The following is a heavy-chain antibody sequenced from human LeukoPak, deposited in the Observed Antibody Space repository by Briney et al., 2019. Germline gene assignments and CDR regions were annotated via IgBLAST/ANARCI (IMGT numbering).Heavy chain of an antibody. D-gene: IGHD3-22*01. CDR2: LSGSSGNT. CDR1: GFTFSSYA. J-gene: IGHJ3*02. V-gene: IGHV3-23*01. Sequence: GGSLRLSCAASGFTFSSYAMSWVRQAPGKGLEWVSTLSGSSGNTYYADSVKGRFTISRDNSKNTLYLQMNSPRAEDTAVYYCAREGSYYYDSSGYFDAFDIWGQGTMVTVSS. CDR3: AREGSYYYDSSGYFDAFDI.